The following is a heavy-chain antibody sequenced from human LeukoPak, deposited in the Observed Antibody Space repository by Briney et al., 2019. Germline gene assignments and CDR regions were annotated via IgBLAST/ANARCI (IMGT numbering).Heavy chain of an antibody. J-gene: IGHJ5*02. CDR2: IYYSGST. V-gene: IGHV4-39*01. CDR1: GGSISSSSYY. Sequence: SETLSLTCTVSGGSISSSSYYWGWIRQPPGKGLEWIGRIYYSGSTYYNPSLKSRATISVDTSKNQFSLKLSSVTAADTAVYYCARARDRIAANWFDPWGQGTLVTVPS. CDR3: ARARDRIAANWFDP. D-gene: IGHD6-13*01.